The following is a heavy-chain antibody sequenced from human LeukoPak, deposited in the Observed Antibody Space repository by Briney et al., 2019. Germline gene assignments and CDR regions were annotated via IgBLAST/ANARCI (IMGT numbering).Heavy chain of an antibody. Sequence: SETLSLTCAVYGGSFSGYYWSWIRQPSGKGLEWIGEINHSGSTNYNPSLQSRVTISVDTSKNQFSLTLSSVTAADTAVYHCARGGSYSRGYYYYYMDVWGKGTTVTVSS. CDR3: ARGGSYSRGYYYYYMDV. V-gene: IGHV4-34*01. CDR1: GGSFSGYY. CDR2: INHSGST. J-gene: IGHJ6*03. D-gene: IGHD6-13*01.